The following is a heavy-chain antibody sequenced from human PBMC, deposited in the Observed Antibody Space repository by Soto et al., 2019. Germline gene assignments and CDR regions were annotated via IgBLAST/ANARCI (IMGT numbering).Heavy chain of an antibody. CDR2: IYYSGST. Sequence: PSETLSLTCTVSGGSISSYYWSWIRQPPGKGLEWIGYIYYSGSTNYNPSLKSRVTISVDTSKNQFSLKLSSVTAADTAVYYCARHLAIEGYFDWSAAPDNWFDPWGQGTLVTSPQ. J-gene: IGHJ5*02. CDR1: GGSISSYY. V-gene: IGHV4-59*08. D-gene: IGHD3-9*01. CDR3: ARHLAIEGYFDWSAAPDNWFDP.